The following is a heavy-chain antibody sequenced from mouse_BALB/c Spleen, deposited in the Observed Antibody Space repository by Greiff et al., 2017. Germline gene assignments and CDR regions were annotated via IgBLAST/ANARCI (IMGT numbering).Heavy chain of an antibody. CDR2: INPYNGDT. D-gene: IGHD2-13*01. Sequence: VQLQQSGPELVKPGASVKISCKASGYSFTGYFMNWVMQSHGKSLEWIGRINPYNGDTFYNQKFKGKATLTVDKSSSTAHMELRSLASEDSAVYYCARDYTNAMDYWGQGTSVTVSS. CDR3: ARDYTNAMDY. V-gene: IGHV1-20*02. CDR1: GYSFTGYF. J-gene: IGHJ4*01.